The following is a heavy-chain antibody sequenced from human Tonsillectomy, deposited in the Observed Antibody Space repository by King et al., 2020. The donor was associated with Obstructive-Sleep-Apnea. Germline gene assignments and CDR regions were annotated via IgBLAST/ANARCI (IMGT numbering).Heavy chain of an antibody. CDR3: ARDSTTVETGVYWFDP. D-gene: IGHD4-23*01. J-gene: IGHJ5*02. Sequence: VQLVESGSELKKPGASVTVSCKASGYTFTSYAMNWVRQAPGHGLEWMGWINTNTGNPTYAQGFTGRFVFSLDTSVSTAYLQISSLKAEDTAVYYCARDSTTVETGVYWFDPWGQGTLVTVSS. CDR2: INTNTGNP. V-gene: IGHV7-4-1*02. CDR1: GYTFTSYA.